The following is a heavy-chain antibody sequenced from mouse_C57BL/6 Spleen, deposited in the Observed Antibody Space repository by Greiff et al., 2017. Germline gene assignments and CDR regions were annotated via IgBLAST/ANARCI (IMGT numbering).Heavy chain of an antibody. Sequence: VQLQQSGAELVKPGASVKLSCTASAFNIKDYYMHWVKQRTEQGLGWIGRIDPEDGETKYAPKFQGKATITADTSSNTAYLQLSSLTSADTAVYYCARPMITDYYSMDYWGQGTSVTVSS. CDR2: IDPEDGET. D-gene: IGHD2-4*01. V-gene: IGHV14-2*01. CDR1: AFNIKDYY. J-gene: IGHJ4*01. CDR3: ARPMITDYYSMDY.